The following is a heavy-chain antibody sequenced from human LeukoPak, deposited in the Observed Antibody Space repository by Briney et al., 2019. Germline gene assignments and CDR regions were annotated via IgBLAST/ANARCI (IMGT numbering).Heavy chain of an antibody. D-gene: IGHD6-19*01. CDR1: GFTFSSYA. J-gene: IGHJ6*04. V-gene: IGHV3-30*04. Sequence: GRSLRLSCAASGFTFSSYAMHWVRQAPGKGLEWVAVISYDGSNKYYADPVKGRFTISRDNSKNTLYLQMNSLRAEDTAVYYCARDIAVARGYYYYGMDVWGKGTTVTVSS. CDR3: ARDIAVARGYYYYGMDV. CDR2: ISYDGSNK.